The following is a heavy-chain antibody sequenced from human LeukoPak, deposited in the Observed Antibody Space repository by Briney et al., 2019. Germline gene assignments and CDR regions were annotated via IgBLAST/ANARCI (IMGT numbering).Heavy chain of an antibody. V-gene: IGHV4-39*07. CDR1: GGSIGSSSYY. Sequence: SETLSLTCTVSGGSIGSSSYYWGWIRQPPGKGLEWIGSIFYSGSTYYNPSLKSRVTISIDTSKNQFSLKLSSVTAADTAVYYCAKDLLYYYGSGSPLDYWGQGTLVTVSS. D-gene: IGHD3-10*01. CDR3: AKDLLYYYGSGSPLDY. J-gene: IGHJ4*02. CDR2: IFYSGST.